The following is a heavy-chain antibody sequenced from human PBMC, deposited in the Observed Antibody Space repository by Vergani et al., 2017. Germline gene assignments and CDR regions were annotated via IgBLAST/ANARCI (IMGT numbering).Heavy chain of an antibody. Sequence: QVQLVESGGGVVQPGRSLRLSCAASGFTFSSYGMHWVRQAPGKGLEWVAVIWYDGSNKYYADSVKGRFTISRDNSKNTLYLQMNSLRAEDTAVYYCARSAHPIRSYYYGMDVWGQGTTVTVSS. CDR2: IWYDGSNK. J-gene: IGHJ6*02. CDR1: GFTFSSYG. V-gene: IGHV3-33*01. CDR3: ARSAHPIRSYYYGMDV.